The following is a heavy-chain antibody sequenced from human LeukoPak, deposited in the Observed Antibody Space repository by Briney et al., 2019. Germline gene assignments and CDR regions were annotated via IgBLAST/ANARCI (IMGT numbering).Heavy chain of an antibody. CDR1: GESFSNYY. V-gene: IGHV4-34*01. Sequence: PSETLSLTCAVYGESFSNYYWSWIRQPPGKGLEWIGEINHSGSTNYNPSLKSRATISVDTSKNQFSLKLSSVTAADTAVYYCALDSSGNGYWGQGSLVTVSS. CDR2: INHSGST. D-gene: IGHD3-22*01. CDR3: ALDSSGNGY. J-gene: IGHJ4*02.